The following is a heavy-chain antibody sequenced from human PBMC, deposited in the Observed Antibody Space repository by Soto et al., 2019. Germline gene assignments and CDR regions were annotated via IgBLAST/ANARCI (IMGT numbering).Heavy chain of an antibody. CDR1: RFTFSNYW. CDR3: ARHRDAHMDV. V-gene: IGHV3-74*01. CDR2: INSDGSST. Sequence: LRLSCAASRFTFSNYWMHRVRQAPGKGLVWVSRINSDGSSTNYADSVKGRFTISRDSAKNTLYLQMNSLRAEDTAVYYCARHRDAHMDVWGQGTTVTVSS. J-gene: IGHJ6*02.